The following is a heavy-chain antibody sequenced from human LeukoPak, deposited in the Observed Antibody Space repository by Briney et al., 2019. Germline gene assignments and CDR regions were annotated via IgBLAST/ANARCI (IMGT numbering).Heavy chain of an antibody. CDR3: AKVKRGYSYGSGSDY. CDR2: INGDGRNI. J-gene: IGHJ4*02. CDR1: GFTFSSYW. V-gene: IGHV3-74*01. D-gene: IGHD5-18*01. Sequence: GGSLRLSCVASGFTFSSYWMHWVRQDPRKGLVWVSRINGDGRNINYADSVRGRFTISRDNAKNTLFLQMNTLRVEDTAVYYCAKVKRGYSYGSGSDYWGQGTLVTVSS.